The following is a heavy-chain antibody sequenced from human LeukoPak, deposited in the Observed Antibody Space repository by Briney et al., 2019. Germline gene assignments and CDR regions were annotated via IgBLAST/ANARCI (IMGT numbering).Heavy chain of an antibody. CDR1: GGSISSYY. V-gene: IGHV4-59*12. CDR2: IYYSGST. J-gene: IGHJ5*02. D-gene: IGHD2-2*01. CDR3: ARETLGYCSSTSCYFGAAYSSPYKNWFDP. Sequence: SETLSLTCTVSGGSISSYYWSWIRQPPGKGLEWIGYIYYSGSTNYNPSLKSRVTISVDTSKNQFSLKLSSVTAADTAVYYCARETLGYCSSTSCYFGAAYSSPYKNWFDPWGQGTLVTVSS.